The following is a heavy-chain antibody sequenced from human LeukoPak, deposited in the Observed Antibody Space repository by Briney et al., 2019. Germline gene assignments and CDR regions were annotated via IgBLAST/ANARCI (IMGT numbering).Heavy chain of an antibody. J-gene: IGHJ4*02. CDR3: ARDVERTGGTYYYGSGSPRG. CDR2: ISTGSSTI. V-gene: IGHV3-48*02. D-gene: IGHD3-10*01. Sequence: PGGSLRLSCAASGFTFSSYSMIWVRQAPGKGLECFSYISTGSSTIYYADSVKGRFTISRDNAKNSLYLQMNSLRDEDTAVYYCARDVERTGGTYYYGSGSPRGWGQGTLVTVSS. CDR1: GFTFSSYS.